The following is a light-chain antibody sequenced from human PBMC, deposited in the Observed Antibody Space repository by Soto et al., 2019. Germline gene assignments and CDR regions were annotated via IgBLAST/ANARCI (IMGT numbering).Light chain of an antibody. V-gene: IGKV1-27*01. CDR1: QGISNY. J-gene: IGKJ1*01. CDR3: QKYNSAPRT. CDR2: AAS. Sequence: DIQITQSPSSLSASVGDRVTIPCRASQGISNYLAWYEQKPGKVPKLLIYAASTLQSGVPSRFSGSGSGTDFTLTISSLQPEDVATYYCQKYNSAPRTFGQGTQVDIK.